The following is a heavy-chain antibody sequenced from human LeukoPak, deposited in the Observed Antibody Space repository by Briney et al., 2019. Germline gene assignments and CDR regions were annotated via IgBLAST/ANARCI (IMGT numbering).Heavy chain of an antibody. CDR1: RFTFSSYA. CDR2: ISGSGGST. CDR3: AKEMGITMIVVVITPFDY. D-gene: IGHD3-22*01. Sequence: PGGSLRLSCAASRFTFSSYAMSWVRQTPGKGLEWVSAISGSGGSTYYADSVKGRFTISRDNSKNTLYLQMNSLRAEDTAVYYCAKEMGITMIVVVITPFDYWGQGTLVTVSS. J-gene: IGHJ4*02. V-gene: IGHV3-23*01.